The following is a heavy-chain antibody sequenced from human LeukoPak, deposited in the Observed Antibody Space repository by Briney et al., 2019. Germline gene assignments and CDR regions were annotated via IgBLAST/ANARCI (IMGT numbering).Heavy chain of an antibody. V-gene: IGHV3-21*01. CDR1: GFTSRDYT. Sequence: GGSLRLSCAASGFTSRDYTMNWVRQAPGKGLEWVSAISKSGTYIKYADSVKGRFTVSRDNAKYSLFLQMNSLRVEDTAVYYCAREVVIVVEPAANTIDYWGQGTRVTVSS. CDR2: ISKSGTYI. J-gene: IGHJ4*02. D-gene: IGHD2-2*01. CDR3: AREVVIVVEPAANTIDY.